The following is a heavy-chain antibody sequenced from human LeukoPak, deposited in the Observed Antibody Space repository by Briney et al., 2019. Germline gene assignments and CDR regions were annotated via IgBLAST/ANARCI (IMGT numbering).Heavy chain of an antibody. CDR1: GFTFGDYA. CDR3: TRGGIYYFDY. D-gene: IGHD6-13*01. CDR2: IRSKAYGGTT. Sequence: PGRSLRLSCTASGFTFGDYAMSWVRQAPGKGLEWVGFIRSKAYGGTTEYAASVKGRFTISRDDSKNIAYLQMNSLKTEDTAVYYCTRGGIYYFDYWGQGTLVTVSS. V-gene: IGHV3-49*04. J-gene: IGHJ4*02.